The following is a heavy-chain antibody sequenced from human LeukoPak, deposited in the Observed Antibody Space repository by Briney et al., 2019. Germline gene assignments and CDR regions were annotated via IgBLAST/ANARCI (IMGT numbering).Heavy chain of an antibody. V-gene: IGHV3-23*01. CDR3: AKARGRADGKFDY. CDR2: ISGSGGST. CDR1: GFTFSSYA. Sequence: GGSLRLSCAASGFTFSSYAMSWVRQAPGKGLEWVSAISGSGGSTYYADSVEGRFTISRDNSKNTLYLQMNSLKAVDTAVYYCAKARGRADGKFDYWGQGTLVTVSS. J-gene: IGHJ4*02. D-gene: IGHD1-14*01.